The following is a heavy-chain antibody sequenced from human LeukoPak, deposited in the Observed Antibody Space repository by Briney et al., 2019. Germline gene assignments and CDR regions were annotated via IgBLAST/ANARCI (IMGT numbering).Heavy chain of an antibody. J-gene: IGHJ4*02. Sequence: PGGSLRLSCAAAGFTFSRFWMYWVRQAPGRGLVWVSRINTDGSSATYADSVKGRFTISRDNAKNTLFLQMNSLRAEDTAVYYCAKDESMDYWGQGTLVTVSS. CDR3: AKDESMDY. CDR2: INTDGSSA. CDR1: GFTFSRFW. V-gene: IGHV3-74*01. D-gene: IGHD6-6*01.